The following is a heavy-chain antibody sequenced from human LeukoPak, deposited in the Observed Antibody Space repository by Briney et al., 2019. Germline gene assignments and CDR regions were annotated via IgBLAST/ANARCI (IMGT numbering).Heavy chain of an antibody. D-gene: IGHD2-21*02. Sequence: PSETLSLTCTVFGGSISSYYWSWIRQPPGKRLEWIGYNYYSGSTTYNPSLKSRVTISVDTSKNQFSLKLSSVTAADTAVYYCARGLQLAYCGGDCYPRDAFDIWGQGTMVTVSS. CDR2: NYYSGST. CDR1: GGSISSYY. V-gene: IGHV4-59*08. CDR3: ARGLQLAYCGGDCYPRDAFDI. J-gene: IGHJ3*02.